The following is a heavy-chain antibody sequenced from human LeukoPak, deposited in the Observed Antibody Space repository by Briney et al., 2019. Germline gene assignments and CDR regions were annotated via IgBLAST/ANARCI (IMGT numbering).Heavy chain of an antibody. J-gene: IGHJ4*02. V-gene: IGHV1-18*04. CDR3: ARDGPRITMVRGEAPDY. CDR2: ISAYNGNT. D-gene: IGHD3-10*01. CDR1: GYTFTSYD. Sequence: ASVKVSCKASGYTFTSYDISWVRQAPGQGLEWMGWISAYNGNTNYAQKLQGRVTMTTDTSTSTAYMELRSLRSDDTAVYYCARDGPRITMVRGEAPDYWGQGTLVTVSS.